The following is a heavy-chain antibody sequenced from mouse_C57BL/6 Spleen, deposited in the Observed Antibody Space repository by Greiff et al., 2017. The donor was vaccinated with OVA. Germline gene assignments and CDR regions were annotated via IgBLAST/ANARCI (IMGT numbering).Heavy chain of an antibody. D-gene: IGHD1-1*01. V-gene: IGHV1-53*01. CDR3: ARHDYGGSSAWFDY. CDR2: INPSNGGT. CDR1: GYTFTSYW. J-gene: IGHJ3*01. Sequence: QVQLQQPGTELVKPGASVKLSCKASGYTFTSYWMHWVKQRPGQGLEWIGNINPSNGGTNYNEKFKSKATLTVDKSYRTAYMQLSSVTSEDCAVYYGARHDYGGSSAWFDYWGPGTLVTGSA.